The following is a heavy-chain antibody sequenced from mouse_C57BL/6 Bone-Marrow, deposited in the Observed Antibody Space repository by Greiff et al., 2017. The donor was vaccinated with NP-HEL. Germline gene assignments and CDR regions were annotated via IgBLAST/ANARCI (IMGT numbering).Heavy chain of an antibody. D-gene: IGHD1-1*01. V-gene: IGHV14-3*01. CDR2: IDPANGNT. J-gene: IGHJ2*01. CDR3: ARDLIYYYGSSPFDY. Sequence: VQLKQSVAELVRPGASVKLSCTASGFNIKNTYMHWVKQRPEQGLEWIGRIDPANGNTKYAPKFQGKATITADTSSNTAYLQLSSLTSEDTAIYYCARDLIYYYGSSPFDYWGQGTTLTVSS. CDR1: GFNIKNTY.